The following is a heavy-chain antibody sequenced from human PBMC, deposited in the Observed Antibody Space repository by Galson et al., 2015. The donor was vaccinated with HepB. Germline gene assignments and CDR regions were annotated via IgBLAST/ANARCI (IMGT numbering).Heavy chain of an antibody. CDR2: ISTYAGNS. Sequence: SVKVSCKASGYTFTRYGISSVRQAPGQGLEWMGWISTYAGNSKYAQKVRGRVTMTTDTATSTAYMELRSLRSDDTAVYYCARGGGSGDYDYYYYMDVWGKGTTVTVSS. V-gene: IGHV1-18*01. CDR3: ARGGGSGDYDYYYYMDV. CDR1: GYTFTRYG. J-gene: IGHJ6*03. D-gene: IGHD6-19*01.